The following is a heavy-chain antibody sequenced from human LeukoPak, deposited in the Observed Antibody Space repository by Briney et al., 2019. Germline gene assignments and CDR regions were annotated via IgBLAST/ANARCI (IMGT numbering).Heavy chain of an antibody. D-gene: IGHD6-13*01. CDR1: GFAFSSYA. V-gene: IGHV3-47*01. CDR2: IGTGGDT. Sequence: SGGSLRLSCAASGFAFSSYALHWVRRAPGKGLEWVSAIGTGGDTYYADSVMGRFTISRDNAKKSLYLHMNSLIAEDMAVYYCARYNLSSSSSRYCGGPDPDYWGQGTLVTVSS. CDR3: ARYNLSSSSSRYCGGPDPDY. J-gene: IGHJ4*02.